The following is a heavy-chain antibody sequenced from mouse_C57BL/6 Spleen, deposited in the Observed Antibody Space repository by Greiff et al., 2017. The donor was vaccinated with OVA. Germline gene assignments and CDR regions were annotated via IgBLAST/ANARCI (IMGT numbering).Heavy chain of an antibody. CDR3: ARWGSFPFDY. V-gene: IGHV1-26*01. Sequence: VQLKQSGPELVKPGASVKISCKASGYTFTDYYMNWVKQSHGKSLEWIGDINPNNGGTSYIQKFKGKATLTVDKSSSTAYMELRSLTSEDSAVYYCARWGSFPFDYWGQGTTLTVSS. J-gene: IGHJ2*01. CDR1: GYTFTDYY. CDR2: INPNNGGT. D-gene: IGHD1-1*01.